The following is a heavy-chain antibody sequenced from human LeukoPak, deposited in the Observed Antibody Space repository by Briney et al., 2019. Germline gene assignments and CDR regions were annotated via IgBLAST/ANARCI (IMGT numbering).Heavy chain of an antibody. CDR1: GFTLRSYG. J-gene: IGHJ4*02. Sequence: PGGSLRLSCAASGFTLRSYGMHWVRQTPGKGLEWVAFIRFDGTNKYYADSVKGRFTISRDNSRDTVYLQMNSLRVDDTAVYYCARRDNVVVVSASDYWGQGTLVTASS. CDR3: ARRDNVVVVSASDY. CDR2: IRFDGTNK. V-gene: IGHV3-30*02. D-gene: IGHD2-15*01.